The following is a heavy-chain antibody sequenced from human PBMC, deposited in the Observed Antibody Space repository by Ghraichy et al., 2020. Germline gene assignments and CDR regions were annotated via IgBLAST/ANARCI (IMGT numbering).Heavy chain of an antibody. V-gene: IGHV3-66*01. CDR1: GFTVSSNY. Sequence: LSLTCAASGFTVSSNYMNWVRQAPGKGLEWVSVIYSDGSAYYADSVKGRFTISRDNSKNILYLQMNSLTAEDTAVYYCARIKGGYDFYYYYGMDVWGQGTTVTVSS. D-gene: IGHD2-2*01. CDR3: ARIKGGYDFYYYYGMDV. CDR2: IYSDGSA. J-gene: IGHJ6*02.